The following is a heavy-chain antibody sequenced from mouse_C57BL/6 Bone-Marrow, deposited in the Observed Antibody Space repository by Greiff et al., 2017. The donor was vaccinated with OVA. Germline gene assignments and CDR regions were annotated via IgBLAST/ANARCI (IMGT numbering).Heavy chain of an antibody. CDR3: AIYGNVPGFAY. J-gene: IGHJ3*01. CDR2: IYPRSGNT. V-gene: IGHV1-81*01. CDR1: GYTFTSYG. Sequence: QVQLQQSGAELARPGASVKLSCKASGYTFTSYGISWVKQRTGQGLEWIGEIYPRSGNTYYNEKFKGKATLTADKSSSTAYMELLSLTSEDAAVYFCAIYGNVPGFAYWGQGTLVTVSA. D-gene: IGHD2-1*01.